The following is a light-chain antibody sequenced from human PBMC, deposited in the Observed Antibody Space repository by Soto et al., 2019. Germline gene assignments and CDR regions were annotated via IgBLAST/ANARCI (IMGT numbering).Light chain of an antibody. CDR3: QSFDSGLSVVV. J-gene: IGLJ2*01. Sequence: QAVVTQPPSVSGAPGQRITLSCTGSSSNIGAGYAVHWYQHLPGTAPKLLIFDNNNRPSGVPDRFSGSKSGTSASLAITGLQAEDEADYYCQSFDSGLSVVVFGGGTKVTVL. CDR2: DNN. CDR1: SSNIGAGYA. V-gene: IGLV1-40*01.